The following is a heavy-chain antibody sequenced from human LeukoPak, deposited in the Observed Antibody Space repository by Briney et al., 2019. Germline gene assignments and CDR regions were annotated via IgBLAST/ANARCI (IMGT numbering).Heavy chain of an antibody. J-gene: IGHJ3*02. CDR2: INNDGSTK. Sequence: PGGSLRLSCAASGFNFGPFWTHWVRQPPGKGLVWISHINNDGSTKVYADSVKGRFTISRDNAKNTRYLQMNSLRADDTAVYYCARGRGYPDSFNIWGEGTMVSVSS. CDR1: GFNFGPFW. CDR3: ARGRGYPDSFNI. V-gene: IGHV3-74*01. D-gene: IGHD3-10*01.